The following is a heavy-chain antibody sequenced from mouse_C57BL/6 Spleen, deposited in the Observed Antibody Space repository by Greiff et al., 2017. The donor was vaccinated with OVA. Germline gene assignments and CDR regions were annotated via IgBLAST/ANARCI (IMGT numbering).Heavy chain of an antibody. D-gene: IGHD1-1*01. V-gene: IGHV14-3*01. CDR2: IDPANGNT. J-gene: IGHJ4*01. CDR3: ARYYYGSSYNYAMDY. CDR1: GFNIKNTY. Sequence: VQLKESVAELVRPGASVKLSCTASGFNIKNTYMHWVKQRPEQGLEWIGRIDPANGNTKYAPKFQGKATITADTSSNTAYLQLSSLTSEDTAIYYCARYYYGSSYNYAMDYWGQGTSVTVSS.